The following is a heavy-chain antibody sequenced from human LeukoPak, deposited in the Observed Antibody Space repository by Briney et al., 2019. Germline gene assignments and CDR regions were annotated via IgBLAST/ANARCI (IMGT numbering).Heavy chain of an antibody. D-gene: IGHD5-18*01. CDR1: GYTFTSYY. Sequence: ASVKVSCKASGYTFTSYYMHWVRQAPGQGLEWMGIINPSGGSTSYAQKFQGRVTMTRDTSTSTVYMELSSLRSEDTAVYYCARTTEGGYTYGYFYYYYMDVWGKGTTVTISS. J-gene: IGHJ6*03. CDR2: INPSGGST. V-gene: IGHV1-46*01. CDR3: ARTTEGGYTYGYFYYYYMDV.